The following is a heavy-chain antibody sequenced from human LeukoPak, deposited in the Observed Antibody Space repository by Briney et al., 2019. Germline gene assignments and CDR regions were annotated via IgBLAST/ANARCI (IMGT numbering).Heavy chain of an antibody. D-gene: IGHD3-16*01. CDR2: TYYRSKWYN. CDR3: AREDLGAAYFDF. Sequence: SQTLSLTCAISGDSVSTNNVAWNWIRQSPSRGLEWLGRTYYRSKWYNDYAVSVKSRIIINPDTSKNQYSLQLNSVTPDDTAVYYCAREDLGAAYFDFWGQGTLVTVSS. CDR1: GDSVSTNNVA. J-gene: IGHJ4*02. V-gene: IGHV6-1*01.